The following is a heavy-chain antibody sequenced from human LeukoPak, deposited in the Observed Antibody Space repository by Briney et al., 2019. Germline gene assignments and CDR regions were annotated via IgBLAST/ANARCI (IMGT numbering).Heavy chain of an antibody. CDR1: GGSISSSSYY. J-gene: IGHJ5*02. CDR3: ARERLAARQPDP. Sequence: SETLSLTCTVSGGSISSSSYYWGWIRQPPGKGLEWIGSIYYSGSTYYNPSLKSRVTISVDTSKNQFSLKLSSVTAADTAVYYCARERLAARQPDPWGQGTLVTVSS. CDR2: IYYSGST. V-gene: IGHV4-39*07. D-gene: IGHD6-6*01.